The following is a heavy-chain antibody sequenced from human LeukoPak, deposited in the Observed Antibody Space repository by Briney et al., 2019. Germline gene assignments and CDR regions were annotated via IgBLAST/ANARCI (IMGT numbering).Heavy chain of an antibody. V-gene: IGHV3-21*01. CDR3: ARDGYSSSSQYYYYYGMDA. D-gene: IGHD6-13*01. CDR1: GFTFSSYS. CDR2: ISSSSSYI. Sequence: GGSLRLSCAASGFTFSSYSMNWVRQAPGKGLEWVSSISSSSSYIYYADSVKGRFTISRDNAKNSLYLQMNSLRAEDTAVYYCARDGYSSSSQYYYYYGMDAWGQGTTVTVSS. J-gene: IGHJ6*02.